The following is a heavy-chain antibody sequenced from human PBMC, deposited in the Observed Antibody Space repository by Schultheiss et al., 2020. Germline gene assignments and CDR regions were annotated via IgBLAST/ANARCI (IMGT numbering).Heavy chain of an antibody. CDR3: ATKWELNY. D-gene: IGHD1-26*01. Sequence: GGSLRLSCAVSGLTVANAWMSWVRQAPGKGLVWVSRINIDGSSTSYADSVKGRFTISRDNAKSSLFLQMLSLRADDTAVYYCATKWELNYWGQGALVTVSS. CDR2: INIDGSST. V-gene: IGHV3-74*01. CDR1: GLTVANAW. J-gene: IGHJ4*02.